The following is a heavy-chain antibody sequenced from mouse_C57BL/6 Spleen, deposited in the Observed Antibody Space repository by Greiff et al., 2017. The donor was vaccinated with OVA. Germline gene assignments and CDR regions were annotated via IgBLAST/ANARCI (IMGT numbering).Heavy chain of an antibody. J-gene: IGHJ4*01. CDR2: INPGSGGT. CDR3: ARGPYYSNYDAMDY. D-gene: IGHD2-5*01. V-gene: IGHV1-54*01. CDR1: GYAFTNYL. Sequence: QVQLKQSGAELVRPGTSVKVSCKASGYAFTNYLIEWVKQRPGQGLEWIGVINPGSGGTNYNEKFKGKATLTADKSSSTAYMQLSSLTSEDSAVYFCARGPYYSNYDAMDYWGQGTSVTVSS.